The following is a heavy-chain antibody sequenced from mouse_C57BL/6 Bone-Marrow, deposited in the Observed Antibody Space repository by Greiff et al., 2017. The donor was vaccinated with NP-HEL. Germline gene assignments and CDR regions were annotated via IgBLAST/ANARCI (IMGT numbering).Heavy chain of an antibody. CDR3: TTPGWLLTFAY. D-gene: IGHD2-3*01. CDR2: IDPENGDT. J-gene: IGHJ3*01. V-gene: IGHV14-4*01. Sequence: EVQLQESGAELVRPGASVKLSCTASGFNIKDDYMHWVKQRPEQGLEWIGWIDPENGDTEYASKFQGKATITADTSSNTAYLQLSSLTSEDTAVYYCTTPGWLLTFAYWGQGTLVTVSA. CDR1: GFNIKDDY.